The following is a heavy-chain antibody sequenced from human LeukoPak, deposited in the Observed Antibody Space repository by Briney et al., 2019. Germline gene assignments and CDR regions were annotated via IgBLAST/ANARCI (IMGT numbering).Heavy chain of an antibody. CDR2: IYTSGST. J-gene: IGHJ6*03. CDR3: ARGECSGGSCSTHNYYYYYMDV. V-gene: IGHV4-4*07. CDR1: SYSISSGSY. D-gene: IGHD2-15*01. Sequence: SEALSLTCAVSSYSISSGSYWSWIRQPAGKGLEWIGRIYTSGSTNYNPSLKSRVTMSVDTSKNQFSLKLSSVTAADTAVYYCARGECSGGSCSTHNYYYYYMDVWGKGTTVTVSS.